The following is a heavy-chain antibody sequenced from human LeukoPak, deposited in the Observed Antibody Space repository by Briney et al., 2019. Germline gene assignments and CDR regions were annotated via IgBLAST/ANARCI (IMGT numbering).Heavy chain of an antibody. CDR2: ISSSSSYI. CDR1: GFTFSSYS. J-gene: IGHJ4*02. D-gene: IGHD6-13*01. CDR3: ARVQVPIPYSSSWNDY. Sequence: PGGSLRLSCAASGFTFSSYSMNWVRQAPGKGLEWVSSISSSSSYIYYADSVKGRFTISRDNAKNSLYLQMNSLRAEDTAVYYCARVQVPIPYSSSWNDYWGQGTLVTVSS. V-gene: IGHV3-21*01.